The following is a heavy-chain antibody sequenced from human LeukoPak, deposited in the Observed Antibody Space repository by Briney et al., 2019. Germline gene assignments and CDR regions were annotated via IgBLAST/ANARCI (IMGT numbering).Heavy chain of an antibody. CDR3: ARFEQGYYYGMDV. Sequence: GGSLRLSCAASGFTFSSYGMHWVRQAPGKGLEWVAVIWYDGSNKYYADSVKGRFTISRDNSKNTLYLQMNSLRAEDTAVYYCARFEQGYYYGMDVGGQGPTVTVSS. CDR2: IWYDGSNK. J-gene: IGHJ6*02. V-gene: IGHV3-33*01. D-gene: IGHD3-9*01. CDR1: GFTFSSYG.